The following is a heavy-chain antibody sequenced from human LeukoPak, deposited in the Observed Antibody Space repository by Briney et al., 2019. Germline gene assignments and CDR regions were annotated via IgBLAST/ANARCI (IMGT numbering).Heavy chain of an antibody. V-gene: IGHV4/OR15-8*01. CDR3: AAAPILRGEGGEHYKYGMDV. CDR2: IHHNGTR. J-gene: IGHJ6*02. D-gene: IGHD2-2*02. Sequence: SWVRQSPGKGLEWIGEIHHNGTRNYNPSLKSRVTISADTFKNHFSLIVTSLTAADTAVYYCAAAPILRGEGGEHYKYGMDVWGQGTTVIVSS.